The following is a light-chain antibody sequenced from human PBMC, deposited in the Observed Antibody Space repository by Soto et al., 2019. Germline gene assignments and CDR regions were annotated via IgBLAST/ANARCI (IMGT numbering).Light chain of an antibody. Sequence: QLVLTQPASVSGSPGQSITISCTGTSSDVGGYNYVSWYQQYPGKAPKVMIYDVTNRPSGVSNRFSGSRSGNTASLTISGLQVEDEADYYCCSFTTSSTYVFGTGTKLTVL. V-gene: IGLV2-14*01. CDR1: SSDVGGYNY. J-gene: IGLJ1*01. CDR2: DVT. CDR3: CSFTTSSTYV.